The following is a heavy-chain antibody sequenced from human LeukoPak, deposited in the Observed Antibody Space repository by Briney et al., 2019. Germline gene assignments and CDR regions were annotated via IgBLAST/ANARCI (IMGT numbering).Heavy chain of an antibody. J-gene: IGHJ4*02. V-gene: IGHV3-9*01. CDR2: ISWNSGSI. CDR1: DFTLVIFP. CDR3: AKDMSGIAVAGTLDY. Sequence: PGGSLRLSVPAPDFTLVIFPMHGAGQAPGKGLGWASGISWNSGSIGYADSVKGRFTISRDNAKNSLYLQMNSLRAEDTALYYCAKDMSGIAVAGTLDYWGQGTLVTVSS. D-gene: IGHD6-19*01.